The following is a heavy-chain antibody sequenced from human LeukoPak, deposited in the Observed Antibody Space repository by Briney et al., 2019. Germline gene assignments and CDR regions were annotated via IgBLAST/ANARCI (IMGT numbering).Heavy chain of an antibody. D-gene: IGHD3-10*01. J-gene: IGHJ4*02. CDR1: GFTFSSYA. Sequence: GGSLRLSCAASGFTFSSYAMSWVRQAPGKGLEWVSAISGSGGSTYFADSVKGRFTISRDNSKNTLYLQMNSLRAEDTAVYYCATIITMVRGVRDYWGQGTLVTVSS. CDR3: ATIITMVRGVRDY. V-gene: IGHV3-23*01. CDR2: ISGSGGST.